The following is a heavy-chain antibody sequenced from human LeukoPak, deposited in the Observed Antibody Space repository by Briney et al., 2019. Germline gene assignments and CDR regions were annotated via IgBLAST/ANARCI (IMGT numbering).Heavy chain of an antibody. J-gene: IGHJ3*02. Sequence: PGGSPRLSCAASGFTLSSYAMSWVRQAPGKGLEWVSSISVSGGTIYYADSVKGRFTISRDNSKNTLYLQMNSLRAEDTAVYYCAKSLSDDPLADAFDIWGQGTMVTVSS. V-gene: IGHV3-23*01. CDR2: ISVSGGTI. CDR3: AKSLSDDPLADAFDI. CDR1: GFTLSSYA.